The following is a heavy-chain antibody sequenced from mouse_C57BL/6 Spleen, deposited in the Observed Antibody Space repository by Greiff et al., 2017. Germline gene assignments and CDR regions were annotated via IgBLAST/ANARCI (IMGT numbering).Heavy chain of an antibody. V-gene: IGHV1-4*01. Sequence: QVQLKESGAELARPGASVKMSCKASGYTFTSYTMHWVKQRPGQGLEWIGYINPSSGYTKSNQKFKDKATLTADKSSSTAYMQLSSLTSEASAVYYCARGYFDYWGQGTTLTVSS. CDR3: ARGYFDY. J-gene: IGHJ2*01. CDR2: INPSSGYT. CDR1: GYTFTSYT.